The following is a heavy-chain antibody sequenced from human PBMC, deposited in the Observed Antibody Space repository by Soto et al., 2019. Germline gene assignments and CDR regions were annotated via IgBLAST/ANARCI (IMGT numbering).Heavy chain of an antibody. Sequence: EVQLVESGGGLVKPGGSLRLSCAASGFTFSSYSMNWVRQAPGKGLEWVSSISSSSSYIYYADSVKGRFTISRDNAKNSLYLQMNSLRAEDTAVYYCARVCYGDYGPTDYWSQGTLVTVSS. CDR1: GFTFSSYS. J-gene: IGHJ4*02. V-gene: IGHV3-21*01. CDR2: ISSSSSYI. CDR3: ARVCYGDYGPTDY. D-gene: IGHD4-17*01.